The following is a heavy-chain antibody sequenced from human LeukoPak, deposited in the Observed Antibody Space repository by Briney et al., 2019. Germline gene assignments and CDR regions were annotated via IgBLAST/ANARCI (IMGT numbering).Heavy chain of an antibody. CDR2: ISGDGGST. CDR3: ARATVTTRPDAFDI. V-gene: IGHV3-43*02. Sequence: GGSLRLSCAASGFTFDDYAMHWVRQAPGKGLEWVSLISGDGGSTYYADSVKGRFTISRHNSKNTLYLQMNSLRAEDTAVYYCARATVTTRPDAFDIWGQGTMVTVSS. D-gene: IGHD4-17*01. J-gene: IGHJ3*02. CDR1: GFTFDDYA.